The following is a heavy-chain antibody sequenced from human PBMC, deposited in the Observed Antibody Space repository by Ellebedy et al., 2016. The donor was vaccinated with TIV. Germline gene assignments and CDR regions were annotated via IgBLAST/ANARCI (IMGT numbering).Heavy chain of an antibody. Sequence: MPSETLSLTCTVSGGSISSGGYYWSWIRQHPGKGLEWIGYIYYSGSTYYNPSLKSLVTISVDTSKNQFSLKLSSVTAADTAVYYCARTGVYYYYGMDVWGQGTTVTVSS. CDR1: GGSISSGGYY. J-gene: IGHJ6*02. CDR2: IYYSGST. CDR3: ARTGVYYYYGMDV. V-gene: IGHV4-31*01.